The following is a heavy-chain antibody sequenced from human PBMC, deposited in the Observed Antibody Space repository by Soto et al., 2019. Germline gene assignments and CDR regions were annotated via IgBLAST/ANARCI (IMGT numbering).Heavy chain of an antibody. Sequence: PGGSLRLSCASSGFTFCSYEMHWVRQATGKGLEWVSAIGTAGDTYYPGSVKGRFTISRENAKNSLYLQMNSLRAEDTAVYYCARSQPYNWNSPRIYYYYGMDVWGQGTTVTVSS. CDR1: GFTFCSYE. V-gene: IGHV3-13*01. CDR3: ARSQPYNWNSPRIYYYYGMDV. J-gene: IGHJ6*02. CDR2: IGTAGDT. D-gene: IGHD1-7*01.